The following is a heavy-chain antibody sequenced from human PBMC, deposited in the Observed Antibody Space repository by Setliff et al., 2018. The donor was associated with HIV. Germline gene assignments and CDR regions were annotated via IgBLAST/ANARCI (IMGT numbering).Heavy chain of an antibody. V-gene: IGHV3-66*02. CDR1: GFTFSFHA. Sequence: PGGSLRLSCAASGFTFSFHAMTWVRQAPGKGLEWVSTIYSDGSTYHADSVKGRFTLSRDTSKNTLSLQMNSLRPEDTAVFYCARVRLYNNALDYWGQGTLVTVSS. CDR2: IYSDGST. J-gene: IGHJ4*02. CDR3: ARVRLYNNALDY. D-gene: IGHD3-10*01.